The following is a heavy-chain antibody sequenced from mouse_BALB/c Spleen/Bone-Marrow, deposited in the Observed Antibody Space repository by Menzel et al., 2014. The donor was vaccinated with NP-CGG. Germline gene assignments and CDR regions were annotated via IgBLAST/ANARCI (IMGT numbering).Heavy chain of an antibody. CDR3: ARPLYYYGSSPFYAMDY. CDR2: ISSGGGST. Sequence: DVKLVESGGGLVKPGGSLKLSCAASGFAFSSYDMSWVRQTPEKRLEWVAYISSGGGSTYYPDTVKGRFTISRDNAKNTLYLQMSSLKSEDTAMYYCARPLYYYGSSPFYAMDYWGQGTSVTVPS. D-gene: IGHD1-1*01. CDR1: GFAFSSYD. J-gene: IGHJ4*01. V-gene: IGHV5-12-1*01.